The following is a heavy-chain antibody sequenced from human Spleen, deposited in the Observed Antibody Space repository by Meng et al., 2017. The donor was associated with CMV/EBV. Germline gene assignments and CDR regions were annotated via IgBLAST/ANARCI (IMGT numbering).Heavy chain of an antibody. J-gene: IGHJ6*02. CDR3: AKDMGAGYCTTTSCYPRDYYGMDV. CDR2: ISGSGDNT. CDR1: GFTFSNYA. V-gene: IGHV3-23*01. D-gene: IGHD2-2*01. Sequence: GESLKISCAASGFTFSNYATSWVRQAPGKGLEWVSVISGSGDNTYYADFVKGRFTISRDNSKNTVYLQMDSLRGEDTAVYYCAKDMGAGYCTTTSCYPRDYYGMDVWGQGTTVTVSS.